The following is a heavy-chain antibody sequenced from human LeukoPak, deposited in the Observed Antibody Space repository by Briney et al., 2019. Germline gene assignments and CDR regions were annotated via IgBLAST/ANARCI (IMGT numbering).Heavy chain of an antibody. V-gene: IGHV1-3*01. Sequence: ASVKVSCKASGYTFSTYSIHWVRQAPAQRLEWMGWINGDTGNTMYSQKFQDRVTFTRDTGVSTAYMEVSSLRSEDTALYYCARSSNVPFDYWGQGTLVTVSS. CDR2: INGDTGNT. CDR1: GYTFSTYS. CDR3: ARSSNVPFDY. J-gene: IGHJ4*02.